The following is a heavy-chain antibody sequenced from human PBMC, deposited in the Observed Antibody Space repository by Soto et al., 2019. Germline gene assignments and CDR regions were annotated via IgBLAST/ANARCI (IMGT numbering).Heavy chain of an antibody. CDR1: GGTFSSYA. CDR3: ARDFYSSVWYGGAFDI. J-gene: IGHJ3*02. CDR2: IIPIFGTE. Sequence: QVQLVQSGAEVKKPGSSVKFSCKASGGTFSSYAISWVRQAPGQGLEWMGGIIPIFGTENYEQKFQGRVTITADESKSTRYMELISLRSEDTAVDYCARDFYSSVWYGGAFDIGGQGTMVTVSS. V-gene: IGHV1-69*01. D-gene: IGHD6-19*01.